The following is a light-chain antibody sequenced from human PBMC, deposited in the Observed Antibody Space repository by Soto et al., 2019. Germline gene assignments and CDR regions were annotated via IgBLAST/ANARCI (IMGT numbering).Light chain of an antibody. V-gene: IGLV2-11*01. CDR2: DVN. Sequence: QSALTQPRSVSGSPGQSVTISCTGTSSDVGGYNYVSWYQQHPGKAPKLMIYDVNKRPSGVPDRFSGSKSGNTASLTISGLQAEGEADYYCCSYAGSYTLVFGTGTKV. CDR3: CSYAGSYTLV. J-gene: IGLJ1*01. CDR1: SSDVGGYNY.